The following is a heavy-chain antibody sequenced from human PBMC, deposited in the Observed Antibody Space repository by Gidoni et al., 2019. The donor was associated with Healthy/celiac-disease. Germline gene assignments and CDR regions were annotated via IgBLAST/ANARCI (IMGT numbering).Heavy chain of an antibody. CDR1: GFTFSSYA. CDR2: ISYDGSNK. CDR3: ARAYEGPYGMDV. V-gene: IGHV3-30-3*01. J-gene: IGHJ6*02. Sequence: QVQLVESGGGVVQPGRSLILSCAASGFTFSSYAMHWVRQAPGKGLEVLAVISYDGSNKYYADSVKGRFTISRDNSKNTLYLQMNSLRAEDTAVYYCARAYEGPYGMDVWGQGTTVTVSS. D-gene: IGHD2-8*01.